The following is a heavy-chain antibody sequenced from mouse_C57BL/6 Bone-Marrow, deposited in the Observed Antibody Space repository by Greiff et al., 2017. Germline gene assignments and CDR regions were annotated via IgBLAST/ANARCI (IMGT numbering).Heavy chain of an antibody. J-gene: IGHJ1*03. V-gene: IGHV1-59*01. CDR3: GRLLRRWYYDV. Sequence: QVQLQQPGAELVRPGTSVKLSCKASGYTFTNYWMHWVKQRPGQGLEWIGVIDPSDSYTNYNQKFKGKATLTVDTSSSKAYMQLSSLTSEDAAVYYCGRLLRRWYYDVWGTGTTVTVSS. D-gene: IGHD1-2*01. CDR2: IDPSDSYT. CDR1: GYTFTNYW.